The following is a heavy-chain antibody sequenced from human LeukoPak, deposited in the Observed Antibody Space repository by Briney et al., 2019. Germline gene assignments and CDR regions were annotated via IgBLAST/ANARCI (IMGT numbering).Heavy chain of an antibody. V-gene: IGHV4-59*01. J-gene: IGHJ4*02. D-gene: IGHD3-16*01. CDR2: IYYSGST. CDR3: ARVHGGWGSYSSGFDY. Sequence: PSETLSLTCTVSGGSISSYYWSWIRQPPGKGLEWIGYIYYSGSTNYNPSLKSRVTISVDTSRNQFSLKLSSVTAADTAVYYCARVHGGWGSYSSGFDYWGQGTLVTVSS. CDR1: GGSISSYY.